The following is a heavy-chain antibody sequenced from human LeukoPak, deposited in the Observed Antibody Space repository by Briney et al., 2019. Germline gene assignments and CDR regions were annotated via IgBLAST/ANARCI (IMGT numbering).Heavy chain of an antibody. CDR1: GFTFSSYG. V-gene: IGHV3-23*01. J-gene: IGHJ4*02. CDR2: ISGSGANT. D-gene: IGHD2-8*01. CDR3: ARGLAMLYNY. Sequence: GGSLRLSCAASGFTFSSYGMSWVRQAPGEGLEWVSAISGSGANTYYADSVKGRFTISRDNSKNTLYLQMNSLRAEDTAVYYCARGLAMLYNYWGQGTLVTVSS.